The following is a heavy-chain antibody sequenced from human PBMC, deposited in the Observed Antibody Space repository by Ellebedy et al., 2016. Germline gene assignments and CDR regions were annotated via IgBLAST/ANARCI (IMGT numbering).Heavy chain of an antibody. CDR2: INPSGGST. CDR3: ARVSDPKRALTY. V-gene: IGHV1-46*01. J-gene: IGHJ4*02. CDR1: GYTFTSYY. D-gene: IGHD3-9*01. Sequence: ASVKVSXXASGYTFTSYYMHWVRQAPGQGLEWMGIINPSGGSTSYAQKFQGRVTMTRDTSTSTVYMELSSLRSEDTAVYYCARVSDPKRALTYWGQGTLVTVSS.